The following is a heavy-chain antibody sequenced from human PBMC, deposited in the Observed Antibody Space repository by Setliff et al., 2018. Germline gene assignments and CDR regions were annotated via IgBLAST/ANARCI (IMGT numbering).Heavy chain of an antibody. CDR1: GYTFTSYD. V-gene: IGHV1-8*03. J-gene: IGHJ6*03. CDR2: MNPNSGNT. CDR3: ARALRFLEWLLPSGGYYYYYMDV. Sequence: ASVKVSCKASGYTFTSYDINWVRQATRQGLEWMGWMNPNSGNTGYAQKSQGRVTITRNTSISTAYMELSSLRSEDTAVYYCARALRFLEWLLPSGGYYYYYMDVWGKGTTVTVSS. D-gene: IGHD3-3*01.